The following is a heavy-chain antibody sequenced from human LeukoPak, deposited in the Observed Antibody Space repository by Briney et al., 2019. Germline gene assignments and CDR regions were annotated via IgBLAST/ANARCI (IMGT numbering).Heavy chain of an antibody. CDR3: AKDPSVRIAAARWAFDI. J-gene: IGHJ3*02. V-gene: IGHV3-23*01. CDR1: GFTFSNYA. CDR2: ISGSGGST. D-gene: IGHD6-13*01. Sequence: GGSLRLSCAASGFTFSNYAMSWVRQAPGKGLEWVSAISGSGGSTYYADSVKGRFTISRDNSKNTLYLQMNSLRAEDTAVYYCAKDPSVRIAAARWAFDIWGQGTMVTVSS.